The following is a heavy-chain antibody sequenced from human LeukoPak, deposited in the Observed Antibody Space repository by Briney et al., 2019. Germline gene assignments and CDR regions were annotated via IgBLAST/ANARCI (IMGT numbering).Heavy chain of an antibody. Sequence: GRSLRLSCAASGFTFSGYGMHWVRQSPDKGLEWVAVIWYDGTIERYADSVRGRMTISRDDSKNTLYLQVDSLRAEDTAVYYCARDIGSNGNYHFDYWGQGTLVTVSS. CDR2: IWYDGTIE. CDR3: ARDIGSNGNYHFDY. J-gene: IGHJ4*02. V-gene: IGHV3-33*01. D-gene: IGHD4-17*01. CDR1: GFTFSGYG.